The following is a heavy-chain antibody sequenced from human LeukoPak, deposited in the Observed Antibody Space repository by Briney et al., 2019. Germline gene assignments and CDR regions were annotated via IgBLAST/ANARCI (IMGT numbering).Heavy chain of an antibody. CDR1: GFTFSSYA. J-gene: IGHJ5*02. D-gene: IGHD2-8*01. CDR3: VGNGVNNWFDP. Sequence: GGSLRLSCAASGFTFSSYAMSWVRQAPGKGLEWVSAISSNGGSTYYADSVKGRFTISRDNSKNTLYLQMSSLRAEDTAVYYCVGNGVNNWFDPWGQGTLVTVSS. V-gene: IGHV3-64D*06. CDR2: ISSNGGST.